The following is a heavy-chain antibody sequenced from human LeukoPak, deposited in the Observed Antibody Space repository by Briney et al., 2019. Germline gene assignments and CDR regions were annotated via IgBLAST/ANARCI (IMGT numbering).Heavy chain of an antibody. CDR3: ATDQAGGLDS. J-gene: IGHJ4*02. CDR2: IKQDGSER. D-gene: IGHD3-10*01. CDR1: EFTFSNYW. Sequence: RSGGSLRLSCTASEFTFSNYWMTWVRQAPGKGLEWVANIKQDGSERYYVDSVKGRFTISRDNAKNSLYLQMNSLRAEDTAVCYCATDQAGGLDSWGQGTLVTVSS. V-gene: IGHV3-7*01.